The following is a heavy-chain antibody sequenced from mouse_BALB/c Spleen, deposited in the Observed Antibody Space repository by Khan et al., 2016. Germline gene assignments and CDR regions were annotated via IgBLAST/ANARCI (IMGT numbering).Heavy chain of an antibody. J-gene: IGHJ3*01. V-gene: IGHV1-80*01. CDR2: IYPGDGDT. CDR3: AREGYGYDTFAY. D-gene: IGHD2-2*01. Sequence: QVQLQQPGAELVRPGSSVKISCKASGYAFSSYWMNWVKQRPGQGLEWIGQIYPGDGDTNYNGKFKGKATLTADKSSSTAYMQLSSLTSEDSAVDFCAREGYGYDTFAYWGQGTLVPGSA. CDR1: GYAFSSYW.